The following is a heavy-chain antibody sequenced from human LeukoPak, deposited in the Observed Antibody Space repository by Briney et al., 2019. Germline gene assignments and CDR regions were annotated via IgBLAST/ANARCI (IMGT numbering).Heavy chain of an antibody. D-gene: IGHD6-13*01. V-gene: IGHV1-3*01. CDR2: INAGNGNT. Sequence: ASVKVSCKASGYTFTSYAMHWVRQAPGQRLEWMGWINAGNGNTKYSQKFQGRVTITRDTSASTAYMELSSLRSEDTAVYYCAKDRAAGRGWELFDYWGQGTLVTVSS. CDR1: GYTFTSYA. J-gene: IGHJ4*02. CDR3: AKDRAAGRGWELFDY.